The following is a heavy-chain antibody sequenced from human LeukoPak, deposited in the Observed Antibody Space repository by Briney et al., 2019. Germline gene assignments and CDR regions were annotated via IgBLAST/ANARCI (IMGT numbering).Heavy chain of an antibody. V-gene: IGHV3-20*04. D-gene: IGHD1-14*01. Sequence: SGGSLRLSCVASGFTFDDYAMSWVRQVPGKGLEWVSGINWNGDSTAYADSVKGRFTISRDNAKNSLYLQMTSLRAEDMALYYCAKNGNPNYYYYMDVWGKGTTVTISS. CDR3: AKNGNPNYYYYMDV. CDR2: INWNGDST. CDR1: GFTFDDYA. J-gene: IGHJ6*03.